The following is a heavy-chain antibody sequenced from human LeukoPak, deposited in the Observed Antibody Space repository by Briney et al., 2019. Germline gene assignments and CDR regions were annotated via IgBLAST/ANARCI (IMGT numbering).Heavy chain of an antibody. Sequence: SETLSLTCAVSGYSISSGYYWGWIRPPPGKGLEWIGSINHSGSTFYNPSLKSRVTISIDTSKNQCSLKLSSVTAADTAVYYCATDPASWFDPWGQGTLVTVSS. CDR2: INHSGST. J-gene: IGHJ5*02. V-gene: IGHV4-38-2*02. CDR1: GYSISSGYY. CDR3: ATDPASWFDP.